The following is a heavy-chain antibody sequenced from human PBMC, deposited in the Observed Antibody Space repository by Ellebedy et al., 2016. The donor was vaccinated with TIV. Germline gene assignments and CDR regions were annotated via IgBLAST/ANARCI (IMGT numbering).Heavy chain of an antibody. J-gene: IGHJ4*02. V-gene: IGHV3-74*01. CDR2: IKSGGNNT. Sequence: GGSLRLSCEASGFSFRSYWMHWVRQAPGKGLVWVSRIKSGGNNTIYADSVKGRLTISRDKAKNTLYWQMNRLRVEETAVYYCERDIGGTLIDYWGQGTPVTVSS. CDR1: GFSFRSYW. CDR3: ERDIGGTLIDY. D-gene: IGHD3-16*01.